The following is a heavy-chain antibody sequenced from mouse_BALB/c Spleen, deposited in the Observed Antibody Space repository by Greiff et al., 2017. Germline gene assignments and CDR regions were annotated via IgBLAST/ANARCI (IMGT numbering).Heavy chain of an antibody. CDR2: INPDSSTI. Sequence: EASGFDFSRYWMSWVRQAPGKGLEWIGEINPDSSTINYTPSLKDKFIISRDNAKNTLYLQMSKVRSEDTALYYCASHFRWYFDVWGAGTTVTVSS. CDR3: ASHFRWYFDV. CDR1: GFDFSRYW. J-gene: IGHJ1*01. V-gene: IGHV4-1*02.